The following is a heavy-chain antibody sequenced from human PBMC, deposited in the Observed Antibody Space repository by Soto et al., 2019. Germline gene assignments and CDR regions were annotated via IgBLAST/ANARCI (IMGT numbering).Heavy chain of an antibody. Sequence: GASVKVSCKASGGTFSSYAISWVRQAPGQGLEWMGGIIPIFGTANYAQKFQGRVTITADESTSTAYMELSSLRSEDTAVYYCARAMNYYGSGTQEDRMDVWGQGTTVTVSS. V-gene: IGHV1-69*13. J-gene: IGHJ6*02. D-gene: IGHD3-10*01. CDR2: IIPIFGTA. CDR1: GGTFSSYA. CDR3: ARAMNYYGSGTQEDRMDV.